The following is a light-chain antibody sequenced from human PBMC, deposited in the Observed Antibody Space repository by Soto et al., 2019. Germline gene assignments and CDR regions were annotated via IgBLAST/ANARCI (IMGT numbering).Light chain of an antibody. V-gene: IGKV3-20*01. CDR2: GAS. J-gene: IGKJ1*01. CDR3: QQYGSSPT. CDR1: QSIRTS. Sequence: EVVLTQSPATLSLSPGERATLSCRASQSIRTSLSCYQQKPGQAPRLLIYGASSRATGIPDRFSGSGSGTDFTLTISRLEPEDFAVYYCQQYGSSPTFGQGTKVDI.